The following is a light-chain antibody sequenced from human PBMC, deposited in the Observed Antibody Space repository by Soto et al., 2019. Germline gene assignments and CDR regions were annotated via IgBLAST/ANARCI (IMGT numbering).Light chain of an antibody. CDR2: GAS. V-gene: IGKV3-15*01. Sequence: EIVMKQSPATLSVSPGERATLSCRASQSVSSDLAWYQQKPGQAPRLLIYGASTRATAIPARFSGSGSGTEFTLTISSLQSEDFAVYYCQQYNYWWTFGQGTKLEIK. CDR1: QSVSSD. CDR3: QQYNYWWT. J-gene: IGKJ1*01.